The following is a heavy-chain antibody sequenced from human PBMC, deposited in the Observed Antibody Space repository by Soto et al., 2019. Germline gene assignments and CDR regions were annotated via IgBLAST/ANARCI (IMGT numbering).Heavy chain of an antibody. D-gene: IGHD2-15*01. CDR1: GGTFSTYG. V-gene: IGHV1-69*01. CDR2: IIPIFNTA. Sequence: QVQLVQSGAEVKKPGSSVKVSCKASGGTFSTYGISWVRQAPGQGLEWMGGIIPIFNTANYAQKFEGRVTITADESTSTAYMDLSSLRSEDTAVYYCARRYCSGGSCYTGRDWFDPWGQGTLVIVSS. J-gene: IGHJ5*02. CDR3: ARRYCSGGSCYTGRDWFDP.